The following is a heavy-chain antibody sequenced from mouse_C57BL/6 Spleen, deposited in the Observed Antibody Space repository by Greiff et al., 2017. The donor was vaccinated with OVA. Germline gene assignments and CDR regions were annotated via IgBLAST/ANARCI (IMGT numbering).Heavy chain of an antibody. V-gene: IGHV1-55*01. D-gene: IGHD2-4*01. Sequence: VQLQQPGAELVRPGSSVKLSCKASGYTFTSYWMHWVKQRPIQGLEWIGDIYPGSGSTNYNEKFKSKATLTVDTSSSTAYMQLSSLTSEDSAVYYCARTRGDYDDYYAMDYWGQGTSVTVSS. J-gene: IGHJ4*01. CDR1: GYTFTSYW. CDR3: ARTRGDYDDYYAMDY. CDR2: IYPGSGST.